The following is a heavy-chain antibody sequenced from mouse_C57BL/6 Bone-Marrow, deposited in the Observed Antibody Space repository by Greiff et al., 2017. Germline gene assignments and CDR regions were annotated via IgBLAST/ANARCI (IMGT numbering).Heavy chain of an antibody. CDR1: GFNIKDDY. D-gene: IGHD2-3*01. Sequence: VQLQQSGAELVRPGASVKLSCTASGFNIKDDYMHWVKQRPEQGLEWIGWIDPEHGATEYASKFQGKATITADPSSNTAYLQLSSLTSEDTAVYYCTFYPYFDYWGQGTTLTVAS. J-gene: IGHJ2*01. CDR2: IDPEHGAT. V-gene: IGHV14-4*01. CDR3: TFYPYFDY.